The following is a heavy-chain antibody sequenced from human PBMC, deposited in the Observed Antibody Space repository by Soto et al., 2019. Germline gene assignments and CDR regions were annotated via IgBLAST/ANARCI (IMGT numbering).Heavy chain of an antibody. CDR2: IYHSGST. D-gene: IGHD3-3*01. J-gene: IGHJ6*03. V-gene: IGHV4-4*02. Sequence: TLSLTCAVSSGSISSSNWWSWVRQPPGKGLEWIGEIYHSGSTNYNPSLKSRVTISVDKSKNQFSPKLSSVTAADTAVYYCARAYYDFWSGYLAPQNYYYYYMDVWGKGTTVTVSS. CDR3: ARAYYDFWSGYLAPQNYYYYYMDV. CDR1: SGSISSSNW.